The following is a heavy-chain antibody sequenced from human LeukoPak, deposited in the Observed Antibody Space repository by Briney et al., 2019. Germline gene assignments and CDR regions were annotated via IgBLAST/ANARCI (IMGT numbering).Heavy chain of an antibody. D-gene: IGHD3-10*02. CDR2: VDYSGDSP. CDR1: GFTLSSYE. J-gene: IGHJ6*04. CDR3: AELGITMIGGV. V-gene: IGHV3-23*01. Sequence: PGGSLRLSCTGSGFTLSSYEMSWIRQAPGKGLEWVSSVDYSGDSPYYADSVKGRFNISRENSKKKVYVQMSSLRVEDTAVYYCAELGITMIGGVWGKGTTVTISS.